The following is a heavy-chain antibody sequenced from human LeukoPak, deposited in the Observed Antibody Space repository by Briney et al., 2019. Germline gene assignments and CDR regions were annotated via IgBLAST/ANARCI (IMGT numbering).Heavy chain of an antibody. CDR2: IGTVGDT. V-gene: IGHV3-13*01. Sequence: GGSLRLSCAASGFTFSDYDMHWVRQATGKGLEWVSAIGTVGDTYYTGSVKGRFTISRENAKNSLYPQMNSLRAGDTAVYYCARVAKERVGGVYYFDYWGQGTLVTVSS. CDR1: GFTFSDYD. J-gene: IGHJ4*02. CDR3: ARVAKERVGGVYYFDY. D-gene: IGHD1-1*01.